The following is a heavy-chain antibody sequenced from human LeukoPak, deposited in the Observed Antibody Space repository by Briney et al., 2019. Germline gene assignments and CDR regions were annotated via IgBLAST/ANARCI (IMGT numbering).Heavy chain of an antibody. CDR3: ARGDFWSGYYLGYYYGMDV. D-gene: IGHD3-3*01. CDR1: GYTFTSYG. Sequence: ASVKVSCKASGYTFTSYGISWVRQAPGQGLEWMGWISAYNGNTNYAQKLKGRVTMTTDTSTSTAYMELRSLRSDDTAVYYCARGDFWSGYYLGYYYGMDVWGQGTTVTVSS. CDR2: ISAYNGNT. J-gene: IGHJ6*02. V-gene: IGHV1-18*01.